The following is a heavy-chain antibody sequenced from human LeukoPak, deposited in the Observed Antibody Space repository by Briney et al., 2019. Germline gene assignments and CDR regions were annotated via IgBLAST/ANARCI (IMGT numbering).Heavy chain of an antibody. CDR2: IYMSGNT. J-gene: IGHJ4*02. CDR1: GGSITSGDYY. Sequence: SQTLSLTCTVSGGSITSGDYYWHWIRQPAGKGLEWIGRIYMSGNTDYNPSLKSRVTLSVDTSKNQFSLKLSSVTAADTAVYYCARGRGIAAAIDYWGQGTLVTVSS. D-gene: IGHD6-13*01. V-gene: IGHV4-61*02. CDR3: ARGRGIAAAIDY.